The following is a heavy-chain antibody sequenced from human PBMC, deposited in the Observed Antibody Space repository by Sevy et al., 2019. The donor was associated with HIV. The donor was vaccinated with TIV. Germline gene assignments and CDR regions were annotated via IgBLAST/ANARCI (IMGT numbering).Heavy chain of an antibody. Sequence: GGSLRLSCAASGFTFSDYYMSWIRQAPGKGLEWVSYISSSGSTIYYADSVKGRFTISRDNAKNSLYLQMNSLRAEDTAVYYCARDWSYDRLIRFDYWGQGTLVTVSS. D-gene: IGHD2-8*01. CDR1: GFTFSDYY. J-gene: IGHJ4*02. CDR3: ARDWSYDRLIRFDY. V-gene: IGHV3-11*01. CDR2: ISSSGSTI.